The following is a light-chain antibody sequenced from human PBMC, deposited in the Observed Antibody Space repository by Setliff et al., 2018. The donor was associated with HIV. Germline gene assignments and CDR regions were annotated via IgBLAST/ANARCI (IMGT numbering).Light chain of an antibody. CDR2: DVS. J-gene: IGLJ2*01. Sequence: QSALTQPASVSGSPGQSITISCTGTSSDVGGYNYVSWYQQYPGKAPKLMIYDVSKRPSGVSNRFSGSKSGNTASLTISGLQAEDEADYYCGSYTSSSTLGFGGGTK. V-gene: IGLV2-14*03. CDR1: SSDVGGYNY. CDR3: GSYTSSSTLG.